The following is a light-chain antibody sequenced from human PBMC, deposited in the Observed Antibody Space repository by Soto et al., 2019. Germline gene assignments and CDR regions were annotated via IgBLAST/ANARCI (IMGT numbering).Light chain of an antibody. V-gene: IGLV1-47*01. J-gene: IGLJ3*02. Sequence: QAVVTQPPSASGTPGQRVTISCSGSSSNIGSNYVYWYQQLPRTAPKLLIYRNNLRPSGVPDRFSASKSGTSASLAISGLRSEDEADYYCAAWDDSLTGLFGGGTKLTVL. CDR3: AAWDDSLTGL. CDR1: SSNIGSNY. CDR2: RNN.